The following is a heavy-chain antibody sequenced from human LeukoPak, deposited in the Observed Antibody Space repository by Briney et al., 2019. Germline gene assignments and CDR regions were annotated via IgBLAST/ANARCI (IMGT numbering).Heavy chain of an antibody. D-gene: IGHD3-16*01. CDR2: INHNGNVN. CDR1: GFTFSSYW. J-gene: IGHJ6*02. Sequence: GSLRLSCAASGFTFSSYWIKWARQAPGKGLEWVASINHNGNVNYYVDSVKGRFTISRDNAKNSLYLQMSNLRAEDTAVYFCARGGGLDVWGQGATVTVSS. CDR3: ARGGGLDV. V-gene: IGHV3-7*03.